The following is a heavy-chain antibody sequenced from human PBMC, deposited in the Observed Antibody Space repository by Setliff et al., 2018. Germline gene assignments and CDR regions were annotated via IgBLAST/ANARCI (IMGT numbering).Heavy chain of an antibody. CDR1: GYTFTGYY. Sequence: ASVKVSCKASGYTFTGYYMHWVRQATGQGLEWMGWINPNSGNTGYAQNFQGRVTMTRNTSISTAYMELSSLRSEDTAIYYCARDAGGDYDNWGQGTLVTVSS. V-gene: IGHV1-8*02. CDR2: INPNSGNT. CDR3: ARDAGGDYDN. D-gene: IGHD2-21*02. J-gene: IGHJ4*02.